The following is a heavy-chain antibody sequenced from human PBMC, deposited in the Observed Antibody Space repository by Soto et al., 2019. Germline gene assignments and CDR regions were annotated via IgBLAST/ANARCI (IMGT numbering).Heavy chain of an antibody. D-gene: IGHD1-26*01. Sequence: EGTLDLSCSSSGLPFMSYAMSWVRQAPGKGLEWVSAISGSGGSTYYADSVRGRFTIPRDDARNTLYLQMSDLRVEDTAIYYCTRDDSGLGIDYWGQGTQVTVSS. V-gene: IGHV3-23*01. J-gene: IGHJ4*02. CDR3: TRDDSGLGIDY. CDR2: ISGSGGST. CDR1: GLPFMSYA.